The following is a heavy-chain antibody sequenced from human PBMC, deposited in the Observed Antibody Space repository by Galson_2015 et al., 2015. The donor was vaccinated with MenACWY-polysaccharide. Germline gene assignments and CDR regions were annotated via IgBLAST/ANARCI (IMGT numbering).Heavy chain of an antibody. CDR3: AGLMAGSPFGWFDP. D-gene: IGHD6-19*01. Sequence: SETLSLTCTVSGGSISSYRWTWIRQPPGEGLEWIGYIYYTGTTKYNPSLTSRVTISVDTSKKYFSLKLSSVTAADTAVYYCAGLMAGSPFGWFDPWGQGTLVTVSS. V-gene: IGHV4-59*01. CDR2: IYYTGTT. J-gene: IGHJ5*02. CDR1: GGSISSYR.